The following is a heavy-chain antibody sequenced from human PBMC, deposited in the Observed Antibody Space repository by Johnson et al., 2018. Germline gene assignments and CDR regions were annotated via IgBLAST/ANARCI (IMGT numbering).Heavy chain of an antibody. J-gene: IGHJ3*02. CDR1: GFTFSTYG. V-gene: IGHV3-33*01. CDR3: ARDEGDAFDI. CDR2: IWYDGSNK. Sequence: QVQLVESGGGVVQPGRSXRLSCAASGFTFSTYGMHWVRQAPGKGLEWVAVIWYDGSNKYYVDSVKGRFTISRDNSKNTLYLQMNSLRAEDTAVYYWARDEGDAFDIWGQGTMVTVSS.